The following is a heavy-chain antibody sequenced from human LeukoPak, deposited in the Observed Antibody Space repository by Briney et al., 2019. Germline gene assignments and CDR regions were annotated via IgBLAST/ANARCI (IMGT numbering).Heavy chain of an antibody. D-gene: IGHD3-22*01. J-gene: IGHJ4*02. CDR3: AKDTFSFSQDSSGYFPFDY. CDR1: GFTFSSYE. V-gene: IGHV3-48*03. Sequence: GGSLRLSCAASGFTFSSYEMNWVRQAPGKGLEWVSYISSSRSTIYYADSVKGRFTISRDNSKNTLYLQMNSLRAEDTAVYYCAKDTFSFSQDSSGYFPFDYWGQGTLVTVSS. CDR2: ISSSRSTI.